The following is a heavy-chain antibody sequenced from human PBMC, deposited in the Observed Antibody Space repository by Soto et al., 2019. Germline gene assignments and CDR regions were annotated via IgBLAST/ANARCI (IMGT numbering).Heavy chain of an antibody. CDR3: AASKAPDYGDYALDY. D-gene: IGHD4-17*01. CDR1: GFTFTSSA. CDR2: IVVDSGNT. J-gene: IGHJ4*02. V-gene: IGHV1-58*02. Sequence: GASVKVSCKASGFTFTSSAMQWVRRARGQRLEWIGWIVVDSGNTNYAQKFQERVTITRDMSTSTAYMELSSLRSEDTAVYYCAASKAPDYGDYALDYWGQGTLVTVSS.